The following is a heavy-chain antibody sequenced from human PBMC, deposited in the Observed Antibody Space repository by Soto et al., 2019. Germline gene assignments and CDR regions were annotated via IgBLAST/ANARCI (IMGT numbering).Heavy chain of an antibody. CDR2: IKQDESEK. Sequence: QLVESGGGLVQPGGSLRLSCAASGFTFSGYWMAWVRQAPGKGLEWVASIKQDESEKFYVDSEKGRFTISRDNAKKTVYLQMNGLRAEDTAVYYCARDPGPRAAAIRGLGWFDPWGQGTLVTVSS. CDR3: ARDPGPRAAAIRGLGWFDP. J-gene: IGHJ5*02. V-gene: IGHV3-7*03. D-gene: IGHD2-2*01. CDR1: GFTFSGYW.